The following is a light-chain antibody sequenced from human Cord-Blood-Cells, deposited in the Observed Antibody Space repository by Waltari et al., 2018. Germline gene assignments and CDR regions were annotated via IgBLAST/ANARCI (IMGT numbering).Light chain of an antibody. Sequence: DSKMTQSPSSLSASVGDRVTITFPASQSISRYLNWYQQKTVKAPKLLIYAASSLQSGVPSRFSGSGSGTEFTLSISSLQPEDFSTYYCQQNHSTPYTFGQGTKLEIK. V-gene: IGKV1-39*01. CDR3: QQNHSTPYT. CDR2: AAS. CDR1: QSISRY. J-gene: IGKJ2*01.